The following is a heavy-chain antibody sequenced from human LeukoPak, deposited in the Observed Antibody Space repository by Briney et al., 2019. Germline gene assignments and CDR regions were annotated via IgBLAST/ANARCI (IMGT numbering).Heavy chain of an antibody. D-gene: IGHD3-10*01. V-gene: IGHV4-59*01. CDR1: GGSISSYY. CDR2: IYYSGST. CDR3: ARDSNYYGSGDYGMDV. Sequence: PSETLSVTCTVSGGSISSYYWSWIRQPPGKGLEWIGYIYYSGSTNYNPSLKSRVTISVDTSKNQFSLKLSSVTAADTAVYYCARDSNYYGSGDYGMDVWGQGTTVTVSS. J-gene: IGHJ6*02.